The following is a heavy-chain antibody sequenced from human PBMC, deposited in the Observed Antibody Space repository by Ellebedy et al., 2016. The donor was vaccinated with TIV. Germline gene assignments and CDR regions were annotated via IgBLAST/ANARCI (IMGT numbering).Heavy chain of an antibody. CDR3: ARRATMVRGVIITGNFDY. CDR2: IYYSGST. V-gene: IGHV4-39*01. J-gene: IGHJ4*02. D-gene: IGHD3-10*01. Sequence: SETLSLXCTVSGGSISSSSYYWGWIRQPPGKGLEWIGSIYYSGSTYYNPSLKSRVTISVDTSKNQFSLKLSSVTAADTAVYYCARRATMVRGVIITGNFDYWGQGTLVTVSS. CDR1: GGSISSSSYY.